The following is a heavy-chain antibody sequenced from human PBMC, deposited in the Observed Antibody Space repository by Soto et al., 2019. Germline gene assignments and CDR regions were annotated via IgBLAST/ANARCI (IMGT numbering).Heavy chain of an antibody. CDR2: ISGSGGST. J-gene: IGHJ2*01. D-gene: IGHD3-10*02. Sequence: RGLEWVSGISGSGGSTYYADSVKARFTISRDNSKTTLYLQMNSLRAEDTAVYYCFFFQAEDGIRDVRSVSAFLLNRSSDL. CDR3: FFFQAEDGIRDVRSVSAFLLNRSSDL. V-gene: IGHV3-23*01.